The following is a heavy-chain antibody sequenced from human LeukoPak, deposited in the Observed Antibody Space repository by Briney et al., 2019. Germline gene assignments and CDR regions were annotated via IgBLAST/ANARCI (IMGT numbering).Heavy chain of an antibody. CDR3: ARYYNDYGNN. J-gene: IGHJ4*02. V-gene: IGHV4-39*01. CDR2: IYCSGST. Sequence: SETLSLTCTVSGGSISSSSYYWGWIRQPPGKGLEWIGSIYCSGSTYYNPSLKSRVTISVDTSKNQFSLKLSSVTAADTAVYYCARYYNDYGNNWGQGTLVTVSS. CDR1: GGSISSSSYY. D-gene: IGHD4-17*01.